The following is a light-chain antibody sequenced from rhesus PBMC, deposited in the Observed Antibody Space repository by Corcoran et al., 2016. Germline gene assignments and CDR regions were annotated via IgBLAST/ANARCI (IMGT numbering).Light chain of an antibody. V-gene: IGKV1-19*01. CDR3: QQYDDLPYS. J-gene: IGKJ2*01. CDR2: SAS. Sequence: DIQMTQSPSSLSASVGDKVTITCHASQGISSWLAWSQQKPGKAPTPLIYSASSLQSGVPSRFSGSVSGTDYTLHISRLQPENVATYYCQQYDDLPYSFSQGTKVESK. CDR1: QGISSW.